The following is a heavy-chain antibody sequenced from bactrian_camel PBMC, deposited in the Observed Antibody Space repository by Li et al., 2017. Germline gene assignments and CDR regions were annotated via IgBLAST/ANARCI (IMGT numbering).Heavy chain of an antibody. J-gene: IGHJ6*01. CDR1: GFTFNDYG. V-gene: IGHV3S40*01. D-gene: IGHD6*01. Sequence: VQLVESGGGLVQPGGSLRLSSAASGFTFNDYGMSWVRQAPGKGLEWVSTINGGGETTYYADSVKGRFTISRDNAKNTVYLQMSSLKPEDTAVYYCVSSYGGVWYALADLAYWGQGTQVTVS. CDR2: INGGGETT. CDR3: VSSYGGVWYALADLAY.